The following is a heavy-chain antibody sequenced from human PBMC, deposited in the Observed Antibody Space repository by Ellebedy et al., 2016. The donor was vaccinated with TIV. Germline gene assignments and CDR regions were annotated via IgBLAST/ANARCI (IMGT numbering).Heavy chain of an antibody. V-gene: IGHV1-69*13. CDR1: GGTFSSYA. CDR3: ARNVNMGGSCPLCYYYYGMDV. CDR2: IIPIFGTA. Sequence: SVKVSCXASGGTFSSYAISWVRQAPGQGLEWMGGIIPIFGTANYAQKFQGRVTITADESTSTAYMELSSLRSEDTAVYYCARNVNMGGSCPLCYYYYGMDVWGQGTTVTVSS. D-gene: IGHD2-15*01. J-gene: IGHJ6*02.